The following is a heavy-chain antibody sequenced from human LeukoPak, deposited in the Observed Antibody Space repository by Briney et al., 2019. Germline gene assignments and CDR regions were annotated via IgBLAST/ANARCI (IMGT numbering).Heavy chain of an antibody. V-gene: IGHV1-18*01. CDR2: ISAYNGDT. CDR3: ARDGPRIAALGEDFDY. CDR1: GYTFTNYG. D-gene: IGHD6-6*01. Sequence: ASVKVSCKASGYTFTNYGISWVRQAPGQGLEWMGWISAYNGDTNYAQKFQGRVTMTRDTSTSTVYMELSSLRSEDTAVYYCARDGPRIAALGEDFDYWGQGTLVTVSS. J-gene: IGHJ4*02.